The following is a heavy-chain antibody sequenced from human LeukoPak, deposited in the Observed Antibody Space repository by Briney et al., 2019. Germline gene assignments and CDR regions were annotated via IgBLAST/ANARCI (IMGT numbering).Heavy chain of an antibody. CDR3: AKGDYDILTGYYHDYFDY. V-gene: IGHV3-23*01. D-gene: IGHD3-9*01. J-gene: IGHJ4*02. Sequence: GGSLRLSCAASGFTFSSYAMSWVRQAPGKGLEWVSAISGSGGSTYYADSVKGRFTISRDNSKNTLYLQMNSLRAEDTAVYYCAKGDYDILTGYYHDYFDYWGQGTLVTVSS. CDR2: ISGSGGST. CDR1: GFTFSSYA.